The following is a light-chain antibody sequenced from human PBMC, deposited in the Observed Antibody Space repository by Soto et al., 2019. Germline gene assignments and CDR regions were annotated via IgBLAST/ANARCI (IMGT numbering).Light chain of an antibody. V-gene: IGKV3-20*01. Sequence: EIVLTQSPDTLSLSPGERATLSCRASQSVRDTYFAWYQQKPGQAPSLLMYDTSTRATGIPDRFSGSGSGTDFALTISRVEPEDFAMYFCQQYGSSPGTFGQGTKGEI. CDR2: DTS. CDR3: QQYGSSPGT. CDR1: QSVRDTY. J-gene: IGKJ1*01.